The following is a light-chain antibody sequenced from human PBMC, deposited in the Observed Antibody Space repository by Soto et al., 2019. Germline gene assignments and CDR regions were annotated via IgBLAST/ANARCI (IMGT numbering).Light chain of an antibody. J-gene: IGLJ1*01. V-gene: IGLV2-23*01. CDR2: EGT. CDR3: CSYGSSSSYV. CDR1: TSDFGGYNL. Sequence: QYARAQPASVSGSPGQSITMSCSGTTSDFGGYNLVSWYQQHTAKAPKLLIYEGTQRPSGVSSRFSGSKSGNTASLTISRLQAEDEADPFCCSYGSSSSYVFGTG.